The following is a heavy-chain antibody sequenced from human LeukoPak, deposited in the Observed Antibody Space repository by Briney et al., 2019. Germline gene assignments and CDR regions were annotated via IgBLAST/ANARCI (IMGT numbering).Heavy chain of an antibody. CDR1: GGSITTSTYY. D-gene: IGHD3-10*01. CDR3: AKHYMGSYDNRGLDS. Sequence: SETLSLTCTVSGGSITTSTYYWGWIRQPPGKGLVWIGTIYYSGYTYYNPSLESRVTIFVDTSKNQFSLKLSSVTAADTAVYYCAKHYMGSYDNRGLDSWGQGTLVTVSS. CDR2: IYYSGYT. V-gene: IGHV4-39*01. J-gene: IGHJ4*02.